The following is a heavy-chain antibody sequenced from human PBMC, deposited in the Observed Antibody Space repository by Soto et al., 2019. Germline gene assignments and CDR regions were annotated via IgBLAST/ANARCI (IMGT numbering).Heavy chain of an antibody. Sequence: SETLSLTCAVYGGSFSGYYWSWIRQPPGKGLEWIGEINHSGSTNYNPSLKSRVTISVDTSKNQFSLKLSSVTTADTAVYYCARGEVLLWFGDGAKCDYFDYWGQGTLVTVSS. V-gene: IGHV4-34*01. D-gene: IGHD3-10*01. CDR1: GGSFSGYY. CDR3: ARGEVLLWFGDGAKCDYFDY. J-gene: IGHJ4*02. CDR2: INHSGST.